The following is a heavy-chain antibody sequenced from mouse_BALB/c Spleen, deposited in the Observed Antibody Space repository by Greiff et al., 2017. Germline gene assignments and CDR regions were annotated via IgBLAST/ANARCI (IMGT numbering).Heavy chain of an antibody. J-gene: IGHJ4*01. CDR3: ARPPAYYGNYFYAMDY. CDR1: GFSLTSYG. CDR2: IWSGGST. Sequence: QVHVKQSGPGLVQPSQSLSITCTVSGFSLTSYGVHWVRQSPGKGLEWLGVIWSGGSTDYNAAFISRLSISKDNSKSQVFFKMNSLQANDTAIYYCARPPAYYGNYFYAMDYWGQGTSVTVSS. D-gene: IGHD2-10*01. V-gene: IGHV2-2*02.